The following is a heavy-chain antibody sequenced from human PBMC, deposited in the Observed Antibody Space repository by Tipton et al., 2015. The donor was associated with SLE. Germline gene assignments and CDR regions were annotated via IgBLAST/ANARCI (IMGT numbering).Heavy chain of an antibody. CDR3: ARERKDDKRDY. CDR2: IYPGDSEI. V-gene: IGHV5-51*01. D-gene: IGHD5-24*01. J-gene: IGHJ4*02. CDR1: GYSFTTYW. Sequence: VQLVPSGAEVKKPGESLKISCKASGYSFTTYWIGWVRQLPGKGLEWMGVIYPGDSEIRYSPSFQGQVTISADKSFSTAYLQWSSLKASDTAMYYCARERKDDKRDYWCQGTLVTVSS.